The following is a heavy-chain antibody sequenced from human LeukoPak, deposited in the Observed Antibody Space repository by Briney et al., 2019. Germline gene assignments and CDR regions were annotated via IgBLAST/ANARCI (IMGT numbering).Heavy chain of an antibody. V-gene: IGHV4-59*01. Sequence: ASETLSLTCTVSGGSISSYYWSWIRQPPGKGLEWIGYIYYSGSTNYNPSLKSRVTISVDTSKNQFSLKLSSVTAADTAVYYCARAVGAEKVYYFDYWGQGTLVTVSS. J-gene: IGHJ4*02. CDR1: GGSISSYY. CDR3: ARAVGAEKVYYFDY. D-gene: IGHD1-26*01. CDR2: IYYSGST.